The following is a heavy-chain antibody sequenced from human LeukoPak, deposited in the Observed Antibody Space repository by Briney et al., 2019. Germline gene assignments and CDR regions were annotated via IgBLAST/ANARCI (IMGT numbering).Heavy chain of an antibody. CDR1: GGSFSGYY. Sequence: SETLSLTCAVYGGSFSGYYWSWIRQPPGKGLEWIGEINHSGSTNYNPSLKSRVTISVDTSKNQFSLKLSSVTAADTAVYYCARGKGGSYFDYWGQGTLVTVSS. CDR3: ARGKGGSYFDY. J-gene: IGHJ4*02. V-gene: IGHV4-34*01. D-gene: IGHD2-15*01. CDR2: INHSGST.